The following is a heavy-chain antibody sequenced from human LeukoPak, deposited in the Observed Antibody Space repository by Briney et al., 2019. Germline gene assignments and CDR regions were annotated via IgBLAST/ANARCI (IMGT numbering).Heavy chain of an antibody. CDR1: RGNT. V-gene: IGHV4-38-2*01. CDR3: ARRYCNSGICYFFDY. Sequence: SETLSLTCAESRGNTWDWIRQPPGKGLEWIGSVFQDGNAYYNPSLKSRVTISLDTSEKQFSLKLISVTAADTAVYYCARRYCNSGICYFFDYWGQGTLVTVSS. CDR2: VFQDGNA. J-gene: IGHJ4*02. D-gene: IGHD2-8*01.